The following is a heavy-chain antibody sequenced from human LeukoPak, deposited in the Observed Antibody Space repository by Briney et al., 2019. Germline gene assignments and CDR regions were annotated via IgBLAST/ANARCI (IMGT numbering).Heavy chain of an antibody. CDR1: GVSINSYF. Sequence: SETLSLTCTVSGVSINSYFWSWIRQPPGKGLEWIGYIYYSGSTNYNPSLKSRVTISVDTSKNQFSLELSSVTAADTAVYYCARAAGYYYYYYMDVWGKGTTFTVSS. D-gene: IGHD6-13*01. CDR2: IYYSGST. V-gene: IGHV4-59*01. J-gene: IGHJ6*03. CDR3: ARAAGYYYYYYMDV.